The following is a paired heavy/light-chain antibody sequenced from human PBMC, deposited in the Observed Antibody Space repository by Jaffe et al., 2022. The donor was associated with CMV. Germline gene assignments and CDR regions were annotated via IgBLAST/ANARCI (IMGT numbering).Heavy chain of an antibody. Sequence: EVQLVESGGGLVQPGGSLRLSCAASGFTFSSYAMSWVRQAPGKGLEWVSAISGSGGSTYYGDSVKGRFTISRDNSKNTLYLQMNSLRAEDTAVYYCAKAAMPARPGIVYYYYYYMDVWGKGTTVTVSS. CDR2: ISGSGGST. D-gene: IGHD6-6*01. CDR1: GFTFSSYA. J-gene: IGHJ6*03. CDR3: AKAAMPARPGIVYYYYYYMDV. V-gene: IGHV3-23*04.
Light chain of an antibody. Sequence: DIQMTQSPSSLSASVGDRVTITCRASQGINNYLAWYQQKPGKVPKLLIYAASTLQSGVPSRFSGSGSGTDFTLTISSLQPEDVATYYCQKYNSAPLTFGGGSKVEIK. J-gene: IGKJ4*01. CDR1: QGINNY. V-gene: IGKV1-27*01. CDR2: AAS. CDR3: QKYNSAPLT.